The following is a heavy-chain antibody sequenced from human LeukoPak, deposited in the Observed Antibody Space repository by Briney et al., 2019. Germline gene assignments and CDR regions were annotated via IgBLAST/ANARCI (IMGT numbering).Heavy chain of an antibody. D-gene: IGHD3-22*01. CDR3: ARLPPVSYYYDSSGYYYRYFDY. J-gene: IGHJ4*02. Sequence: PSETLSLTCAVYGGSFSGYYWSWIRQPPGKGLEWIGEINHSGSTNYNPSLKSRVTISVDTSKNQFSLKLSSVTAADTAVYYCARLPPVSYYYDSSGYYYRYFDYWGQGTLVTVSS. CDR1: GGSFSGYY. V-gene: IGHV4-34*01. CDR2: INHSGST.